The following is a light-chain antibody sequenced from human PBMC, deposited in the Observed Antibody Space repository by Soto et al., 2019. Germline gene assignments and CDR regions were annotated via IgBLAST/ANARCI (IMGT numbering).Light chain of an antibody. CDR3: AAWDATLDGYV. Sequence: QSVLTQPPSASGTPGQRVTISCSTSSSNLGDNTVNWYQHVPGTAPKLLIYSYDQRPSGVPDRFSGSRSGTSDSLAISGLPSEDEADYYCAAWDATLDGYVFGTGTQLTVL. CDR2: SYD. CDR1: SSNLGDNT. V-gene: IGLV1-44*01. J-gene: IGLJ1*01.